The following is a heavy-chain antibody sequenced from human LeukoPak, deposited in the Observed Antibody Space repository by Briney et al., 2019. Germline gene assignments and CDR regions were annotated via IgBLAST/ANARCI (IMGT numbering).Heavy chain of an antibody. V-gene: IGHV3-64*01. CDR2: ISSNGGST. J-gene: IGHJ3*02. CDR3: ARGGAGESADI. D-gene: IGHD7-27*01. Sequence: GGSLRLSCAASGFTFSSYAMHWVRQAPGKGLEYVSAISSNGGSTYYANSVEGRFIISRDNSKNTLYLQMGSLRAEDMAVYYCARGGAGESADIWGQGTMVTVSS. CDR1: GFTFSSYA.